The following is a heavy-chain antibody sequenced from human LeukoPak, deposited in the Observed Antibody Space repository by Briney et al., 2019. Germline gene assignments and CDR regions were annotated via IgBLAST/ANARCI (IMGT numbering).Heavy chain of an antibody. J-gene: IGHJ4*02. CDR2: ISGSGGST. V-gene: IGHV3-23*01. CDR1: GFTFSSYA. D-gene: IGHD6-19*01. CDR3: AKGVQWLVGPFDY. Sequence: PGGSLRLTCAASGFTFSSYAMSWVRQAPGKGLEWVSAISGSGGSTYYADSVKGRFTISRDNSKNTLYLQMNSLRAEDTAVYYCAKGVQWLVGPFDYWGQGTLVTVSS.